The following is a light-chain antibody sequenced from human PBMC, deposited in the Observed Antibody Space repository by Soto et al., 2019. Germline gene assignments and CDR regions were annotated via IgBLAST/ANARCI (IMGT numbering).Light chain of an antibody. Sequence: EIVLTQSPATVFLSPGDRATLSGRARQGVIAYLAWCQQKPGQAPWLPLYDPSHGATGMTARFSGSGSGTDFTLTISRLGPEDFAVYYCQQRSNWPATFGPGTKVDTK. CDR2: DPS. CDR1: QGVIAY. V-gene: IGKV3-11*01. J-gene: IGKJ3*01. CDR3: QQRSNWPAT.